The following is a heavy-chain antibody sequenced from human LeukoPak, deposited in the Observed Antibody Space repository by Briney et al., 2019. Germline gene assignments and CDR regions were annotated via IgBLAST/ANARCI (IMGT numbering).Heavy chain of an antibody. CDR1: GFTFSSYS. CDR2: IRYDGSNK. CDR3: AKFLAAAGISPFDY. V-gene: IGHV3-30*02. Sequence: GGSLRPSCAASGFTFSSYSMHWVRQAPGKGLEWVAFIRYDGSNKYYADSVKGRFTISRDNSKNTLYLQMNSLRAEDTAVYYCAKFLAAAGISPFDYWGQGTLVTVSS. J-gene: IGHJ4*02. D-gene: IGHD6-13*01.